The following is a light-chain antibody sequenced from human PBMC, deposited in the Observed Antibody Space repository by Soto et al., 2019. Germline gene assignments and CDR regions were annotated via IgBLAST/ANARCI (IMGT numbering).Light chain of an antibody. Sequence: DIVMTQSPDSLAVSLGERATINCKSSQRVLYSSNNKNYLAWYQQKPGQPPKLLIYWASTRESGVPDRFSGSGSGTDFTLTISSLQAEDVAVYYCQHRGTFGQGTKVEIK. V-gene: IGKV4-1*01. CDR3: QHRGT. J-gene: IGKJ1*01. CDR2: WAS. CDR1: QRVLYSSNNKNY.